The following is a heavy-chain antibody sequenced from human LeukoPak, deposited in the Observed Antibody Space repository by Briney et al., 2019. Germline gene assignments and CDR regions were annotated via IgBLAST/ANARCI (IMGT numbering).Heavy chain of an antibody. J-gene: IGHJ5*02. CDR2: IYHSGST. CDR1: GYFISSGYY. D-gene: IGHD3-3*01. Sequence: SETLSLTCAVSGYFISSGYYWGWIRQPPGKGLEWIGSIYHSGSTYYNPSLKGRVTISVDTSKNQFSLKLSSVTAADTAVYYCARRNDFWSGYYEGWFDPWGQGTLVTVSS. V-gene: IGHV4-38-2*01. CDR3: ARRNDFWSGYYEGWFDP.